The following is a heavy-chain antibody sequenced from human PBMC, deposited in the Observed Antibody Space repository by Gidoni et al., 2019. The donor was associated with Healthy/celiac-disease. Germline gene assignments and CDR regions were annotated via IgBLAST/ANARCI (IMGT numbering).Heavy chain of an antibody. CDR1: GSNFSSHG. Sequence: VQLVAFGGVVVQPGRSLCLFCAASGSNFSSHGVHWVLQAPGKGLAWVAVISDDGSNKYYADSVKGRFTISRDNSKNTLYLQMNSLRAEDTAVYYWAGSSGYYCGMDGWGKGTTVTVSS. J-gene: IGHJ6*04. CDR2: ISDDGSNK. D-gene: IGHD6-6*01. CDR3: AGSSGYYCGMDG. V-gene: IGHV3-30*03.